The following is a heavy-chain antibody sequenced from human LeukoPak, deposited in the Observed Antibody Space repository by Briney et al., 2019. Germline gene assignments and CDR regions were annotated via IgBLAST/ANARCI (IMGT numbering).Heavy chain of an antibody. V-gene: IGHV5-51*01. CDR1: GYSFTSYW. CDR3: AKSLYSSSTSFDH. D-gene: IGHD6-6*01. Sequence: GESLKISCKGSGYSFTSYWIGWVRQMPGKGLEWMGIIYLGDSDTGYSPSFQGQVTISADKSISTAYLQWSSLKASDTAMYYCAKSLYSSSTSFDHWGQGTLVTVSS. CDR2: IYLGDSDT. J-gene: IGHJ4*02.